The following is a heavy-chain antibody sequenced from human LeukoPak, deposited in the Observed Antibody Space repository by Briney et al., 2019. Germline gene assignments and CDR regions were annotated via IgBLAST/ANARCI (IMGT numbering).Heavy chain of an antibody. CDR3: ASWRNYGSGRYFDY. J-gene: IGHJ4*02. D-gene: IGHD3-10*01. CDR2: ISSSSSTI. Sequence: GGSLRLSCAASGFTFSSYSMNWVRQAPGKGLEWVSYISSSSSTINYADSVKGRFTISRDNAKNSLYLQMNSLRAEDTAVYYCASWRNYGSGRYFDYWGQGTLVTVSS. V-gene: IGHV3-48*04. CDR1: GFTFSSYS.